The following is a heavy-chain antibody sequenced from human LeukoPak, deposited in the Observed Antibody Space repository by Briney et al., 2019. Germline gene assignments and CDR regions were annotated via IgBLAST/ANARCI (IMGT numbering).Heavy chain of an antibody. CDR3: ARGGRLYGSGSQYLRY. CDR2: INHSGST. D-gene: IGHD3-10*01. J-gene: IGHJ4*02. V-gene: IGHV4-34*01. CDR1: GGSFSGYY. Sequence: SETLSLTCAVYGGSFSGYYWSWIRQPPGKGLGWIGEINHSGSTNYNPSLKSRVTISVDTSKNQFSLKLSSVTAADTAVYYCARGGRLYGSGSQYLRYWGQGTLVTVSS.